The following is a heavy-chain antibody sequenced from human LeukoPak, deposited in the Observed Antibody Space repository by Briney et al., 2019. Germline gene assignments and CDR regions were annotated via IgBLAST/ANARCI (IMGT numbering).Heavy chain of an antibody. CDR1: GFTFSDYY. Sequence: GGSLRLSCAASGFTFSDYYMSWIRQAPGKGLEWVSSISSSSSYIYYADSVKGRFTISRDNAKNSLYLQMNSLRAEDTAVYYCARDLMYSSSSNAFDYWGQGTLVTVSS. CDR2: ISSSSSYI. CDR3: ARDLMYSSSSNAFDY. D-gene: IGHD6-6*01. V-gene: IGHV3-11*06. J-gene: IGHJ4*02.